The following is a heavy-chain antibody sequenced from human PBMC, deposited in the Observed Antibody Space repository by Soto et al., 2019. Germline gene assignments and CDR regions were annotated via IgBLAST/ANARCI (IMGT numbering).Heavy chain of an antibody. CDR2: ISGSGAST. J-gene: IGHJ4*02. CDR1: GFTFSSYA. V-gene: IGHV3-23*01. Sequence: EVQLLESGGGLVQPGGSLRLSCAASGFTFSSYAMTWVRQAPGKGLEWVSAISGSGASTYYADSVKGRFTISRDNSKNTLYLQMNSLRAADTAVYSCAKGTAYYDSSGYFGYWGQGTLVTVSS. CDR3: AKGTAYYDSSGYFGY. D-gene: IGHD3-22*01.